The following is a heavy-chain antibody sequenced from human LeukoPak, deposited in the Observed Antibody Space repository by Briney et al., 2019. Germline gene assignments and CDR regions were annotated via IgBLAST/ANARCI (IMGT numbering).Heavy chain of an antibody. CDR3: ARAVENFGLYCSSTSCYYFDY. D-gene: IGHD2-2*01. V-gene: IGHV1-18*01. Sequence: GASVKVSCKASGYTFTSYGISWVRQAPGQGLEWMGWISAYNGNTNYAQKLQGRVTMTTDTSTSTAYMELRSLRSDDTAVYYCARAVENFGLYCSSTSCYYFDYWGQGTLVTVSS. J-gene: IGHJ4*02. CDR1: GYTFTSYG. CDR2: ISAYNGNT.